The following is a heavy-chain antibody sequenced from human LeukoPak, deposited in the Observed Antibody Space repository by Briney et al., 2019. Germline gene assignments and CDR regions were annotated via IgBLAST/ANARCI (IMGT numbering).Heavy chain of an antibody. D-gene: IGHD4-17*01. J-gene: IGHJ3*02. CDR2: IYYSGSS. CDR3: AREVRGDYTDLDAFDI. Sequence: HPSETLSLTCNVSGGSISGYHWSWIRQPPGKGLEWLGYIYYSGSSNYNPSLKSRVTISVDTSKNQFSLKLSSVTAADTAVYYCAREVRGDYTDLDAFDIWGQGTMVTVSS. CDR1: GGSISGYH. V-gene: IGHV4-59*12.